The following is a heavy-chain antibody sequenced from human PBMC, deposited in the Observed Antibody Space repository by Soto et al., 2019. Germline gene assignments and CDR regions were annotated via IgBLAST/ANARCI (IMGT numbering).Heavy chain of an antibody. CDR1: GFTFSSYA. Sequence: EVQLLESGGGLVQPGGSLRLSCAASGFTFSSYAMSWVRQAPGKGLEWVSAISGSGGSTYYADSVKGRFTISRDNSKNTXXLQMNSLRAEDTAVYDCANLPLGDYGDYLPPQWDVWGQGTTVTVSS. D-gene: IGHD4-17*01. CDR3: ANLPLGDYGDYLPPQWDV. J-gene: IGHJ6*02. CDR2: ISGSGGST. V-gene: IGHV3-23*01.